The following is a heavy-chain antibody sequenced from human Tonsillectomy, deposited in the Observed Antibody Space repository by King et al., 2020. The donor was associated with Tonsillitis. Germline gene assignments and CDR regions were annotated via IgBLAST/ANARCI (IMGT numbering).Heavy chain of an antibody. J-gene: IGHJ4*02. CDR3: ASGRGSSGYNPFDF. V-gene: IGHV3-30-3*01. CDR2: ISYDGNNE. Sequence: VQLVESGGGVVQPGRSLRLSCAASGFTFSDYPMHWVRQAPGKGLEWVAVISYDGNNEYYADSVKGRFTISRDNSKNTLYLQMNSLRTEDTTVYYCASGRGSSGYNPFDFWGQGTLVTVSS. D-gene: IGHD3-22*01. CDR1: GFTFSDYP.